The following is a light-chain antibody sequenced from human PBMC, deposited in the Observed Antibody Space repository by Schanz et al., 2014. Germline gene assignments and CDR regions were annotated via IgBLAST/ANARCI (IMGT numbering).Light chain of an antibody. CDR1: SSDVGGYNY. V-gene: IGLV2-14*01. J-gene: IGLJ3*02. Sequence: QSALTQPASVSGSPGQSITISCTGTSSDVGGYNYVSWYQQHPGKAPKVMIYEVTKRPSGVPDRYSGSKSGNTASLTISGLQAEDEADYYCCSYTDSRVFGGGTKLTVL. CDR2: EVT. CDR3: CSYTDSRV.